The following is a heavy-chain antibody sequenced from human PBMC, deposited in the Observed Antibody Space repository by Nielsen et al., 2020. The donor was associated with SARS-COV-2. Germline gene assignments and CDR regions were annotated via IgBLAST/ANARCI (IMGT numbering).Heavy chain of an antibody. CDR2: IIPIFGTA. Sequence: WVRQAPGQGLEWMGGIIPIFGTANYAQKFQGRVTITADESTSTAYMELSSLRSEDTAVYYCARASGYSYGYAYYYYGMDVWGQGTTVTVSS. CDR3: ARASGYSYGYAYYYYGMDV. D-gene: IGHD5-18*01. J-gene: IGHJ6*02. V-gene: IGHV1-69*01.